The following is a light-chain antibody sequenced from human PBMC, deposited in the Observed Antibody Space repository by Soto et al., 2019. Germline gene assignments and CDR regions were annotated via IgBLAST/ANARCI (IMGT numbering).Light chain of an antibody. V-gene: IGLV2-14*03. J-gene: IGLJ2*01. CDR3: SSFTSTSGL. CDR2: DVS. CDR1: VSEVAGYTY. Sequence: QSALTQPASVSGSHGQSITISCTGAVSEVAGYTYVSWYQQLPGKGPKVIIYDVSNRPSGVSNRFSGSKSGTTASLTISGLQAEDEADYYCSSFTSTSGLFGGGTKLTVL.